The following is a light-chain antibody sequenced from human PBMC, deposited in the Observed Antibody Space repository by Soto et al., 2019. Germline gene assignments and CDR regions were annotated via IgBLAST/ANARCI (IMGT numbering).Light chain of an antibody. V-gene: IGKV3-11*01. J-gene: IGKJ1*01. CDR3: QQRSIWPWT. CDR1: QSVSNY. CDR2: DAT. Sequence: IVLTQSPASLSLSPGERATLSCWASQSVSNYFVWYQQKPGQAPRLLIYDATKRATGIPARFSGSGSGTDFTLTISSLEPEDFAVYYCQQRSIWPWTFGQGTKVDIK.